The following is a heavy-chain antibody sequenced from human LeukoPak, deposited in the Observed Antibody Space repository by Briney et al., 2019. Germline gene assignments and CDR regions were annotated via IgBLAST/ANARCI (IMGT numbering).Heavy chain of an antibody. J-gene: IGHJ6*02. D-gene: IGHD6-13*01. CDR3: ARISSSWYDYYYGMDV. CDR2: MNPNSGNT. CDR1: GYTFTSYD. V-gene: IGHV1-8*01. Sequence: ASVNVSCKASGYTFTSYDINWVRQAPGQGLEWMGWMNPNSGNTGYAQKFQGRVTMTRNTSISTAYMELSSLRSEDTVVYYCARISSSWYDYYYGMDVWGQGTTVTVSS.